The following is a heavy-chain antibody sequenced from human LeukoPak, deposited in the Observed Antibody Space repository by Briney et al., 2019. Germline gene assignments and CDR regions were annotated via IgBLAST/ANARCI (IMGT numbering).Heavy chain of an antibody. CDR3: AKDISAYGSGTSADY. D-gene: IGHD3-10*01. Sequence: PGGSLRLSCAVSGFTFMNYAMHWVRQAPGKGPQWVAVISYDGRNRYYTDSVRGRFTISRDNSKNALYLQMSSLRAEDTAVYYCAKDISAYGSGTSADYWGQGTLVTVSS. J-gene: IGHJ4*02. CDR1: GFTFMNYA. V-gene: IGHV3-30*04. CDR2: ISYDGRNR.